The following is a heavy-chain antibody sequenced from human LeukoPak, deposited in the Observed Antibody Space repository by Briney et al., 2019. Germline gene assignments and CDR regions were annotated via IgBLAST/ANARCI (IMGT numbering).Heavy chain of an antibody. CDR2: ISHDGSDN. Sequence: GGSLRLSCAASGFTFSSYGMHWVRQAPGKGLEWVAVISHDGSDNHYADSVKGRFTISRDNSKNTVYLQMSSLRPEDTAVHFCAKELYFGSGSYPDYWGQGTLVRVSS. CDR3: AKELYFGSGSYPDY. V-gene: IGHV3-30*18. J-gene: IGHJ4*02. D-gene: IGHD3-10*01. CDR1: GFTFSSYG.